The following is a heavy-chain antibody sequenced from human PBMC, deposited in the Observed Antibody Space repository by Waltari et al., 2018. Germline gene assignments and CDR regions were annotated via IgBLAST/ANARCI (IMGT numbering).Heavy chain of an antibody. CDR3: ARDKFSWGKFDY. D-gene: IGHD3-16*01. CDR2: INHRGST. Sequence: QVQLQQWGAGLLKPSETLSLTCAVYGASFSGYYWSCTRQPPGKGLEWIGEINHRGSTNYNPSLKSRVTISVDTSKNQFSLKLSSVTAADTAVYYCARDKFSWGKFDYWGQGTLVTVSS. J-gene: IGHJ4*02. CDR1: GASFSGYY. V-gene: IGHV4-34*01.